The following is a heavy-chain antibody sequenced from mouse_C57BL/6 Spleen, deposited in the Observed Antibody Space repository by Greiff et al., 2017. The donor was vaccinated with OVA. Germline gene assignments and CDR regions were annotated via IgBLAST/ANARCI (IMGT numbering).Heavy chain of an antibody. CDR2: IRSKSNNYAT. V-gene: IGHV10-1*01. Sequence: EVQRVESGGGLVQPKGSLKLSCAASGFSFNTYAMNWVRQAPGKGLEWVARIRSKSNNYATYYADSVKDRFTISRDDSESMLYLQMNNLKTEDTAMYYCVRLDRFYYAMDYWGQGTSVTVSS. CDR3: VRLDRFYYAMDY. CDR1: GFSFNTYA. J-gene: IGHJ4*01.